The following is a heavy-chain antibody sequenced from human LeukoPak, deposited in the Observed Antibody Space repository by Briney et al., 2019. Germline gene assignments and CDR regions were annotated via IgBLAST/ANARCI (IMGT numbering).Heavy chain of an antibody. V-gene: IGHV4-39*07. CDR2: IYYSGST. J-gene: IGHJ6*03. CDR1: GGSISSSSYS. D-gene: IGHD5-12*01. CDR3: ARTTEGYAGGPGYSYYYYMDV. Sequence: PSETLSLTCTVSGGSISSSSYSWGWIRQPPGKGLEWIGSIYYSGSTHYNPSLKSRVTISVDTSKNQVSLKLRSVTAADTAVYYCARTTEGYAGGPGYSYYYYMDVWGKGTTVTISS.